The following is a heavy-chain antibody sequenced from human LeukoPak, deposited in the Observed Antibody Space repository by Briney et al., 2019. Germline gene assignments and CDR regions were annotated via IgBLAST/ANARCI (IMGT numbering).Heavy chain of an antibody. D-gene: IGHD2-2*01. V-gene: IGHV3-23*01. Sequence: PGGSLRLSCAVSGFTFSNYAMTWVRQAPGEGLEWVSAISGSGGSTYYADSVKGRFTISRDNSKNTLYLQMNSLRAEDTAVYYCAKNQIIVVVPAAMGRWGQGTLVTVSS. CDR1: GFTFSNYA. CDR2: ISGSGGST. J-gene: IGHJ4*02. CDR3: AKNQIIVVVPAAMGR.